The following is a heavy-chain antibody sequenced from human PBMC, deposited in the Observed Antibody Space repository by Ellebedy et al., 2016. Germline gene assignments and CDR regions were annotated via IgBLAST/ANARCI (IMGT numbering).Heavy chain of an antibody. CDR3: ARGDLEVGTCDRCLDY. CDR1: GFTFSSYG. V-gene: IGHV3-33*01. CDR2: IWYDGSNK. D-gene: IGHD2-21*02. J-gene: IGHJ4*02. Sequence: GGSLRLXXAASGFTFSSYGMHWVRQAPGKGLEWVAVIWYDGSNKYYADSVKGRFTISRDNSKNTLYLQMNSLRAEDTAVYYCARGDLEVGTCDRCLDYWGQGTLVTVSS.